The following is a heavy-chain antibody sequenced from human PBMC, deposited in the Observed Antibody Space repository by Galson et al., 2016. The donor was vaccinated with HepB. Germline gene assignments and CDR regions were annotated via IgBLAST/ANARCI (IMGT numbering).Heavy chain of an antibody. Sequence: SLRLSCAASGFTFAAHGMHWVRQTPGKGLEWVSGITWNSGGIQYGDSVKGRFTISRDNAKNSLFLQMNSLRPEDTALYYCARGRLNSGAVGFDLWGQGTLVTVSS. J-gene: IGHJ4*02. CDR3: ARGRLNSGAVGFDL. V-gene: IGHV3-9*01. CDR2: ITWNSGGI. CDR1: GFTFAAHG. D-gene: IGHD6-19*01.